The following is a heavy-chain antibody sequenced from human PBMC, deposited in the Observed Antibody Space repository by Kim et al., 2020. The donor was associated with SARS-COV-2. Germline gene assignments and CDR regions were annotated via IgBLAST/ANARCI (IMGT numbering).Heavy chain of an antibody. CDR2: SRGGGGAT. V-gene: IGHV3-15*01. CDR1: GLSFTDAW. Sequence: GGSLRLSCTVSGLSFTDAWMSWVRQAPGKGLEWLGRSRGGGGATDNAAPVKGRFSISRDDSKEKMYLQMDSLKSEDTVVYYCNWNHDVYYGMRVWGQGTTVTFSS. CDR3: NWNHDVYYGMRV. D-gene: IGHD1-1*01. J-gene: IGHJ6*02.